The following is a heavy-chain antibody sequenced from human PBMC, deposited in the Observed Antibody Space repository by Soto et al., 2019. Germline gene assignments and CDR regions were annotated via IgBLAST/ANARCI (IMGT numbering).Heavy chain of an antibody. CDR2: ITKGMPS. D-gene: IGHD2-15*01. V-gene: IGHV4-59*08. CDR3: ARHLLYHMCPDV. CDR1: GGYLGSHF. J-gene: IGHJ6*04. Sequence: QVLLQASGPGLVKPSETLDLTCSLSGGYLGSHFWSWIRQTPGKGLEWIGYITKGMPSSYNPSPKSRVTMSLDDSKNQIFLRLTSVSAADTASYYCARHLLYHMCPDVWGEGTTVTVSS.